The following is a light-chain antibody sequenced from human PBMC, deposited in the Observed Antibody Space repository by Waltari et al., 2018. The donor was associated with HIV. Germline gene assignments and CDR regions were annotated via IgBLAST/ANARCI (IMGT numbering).Light chain of an antibody. CDR2: QDT. CDR3: HAWDSSTVV. V-gene: IGLV3-1*01. Sequence: SYELTQPPSVSVSPGQTASISCSGDDLRDKFVCWYHQKPGQSPVLVIYQDTKRPSGIPERFSGSNSGNSATLTISGPQVMDEADYYCHAWDSSTVVFGGGTKLTVL. CDR1: DLRDKF. J-gene: IGLJ2*01.